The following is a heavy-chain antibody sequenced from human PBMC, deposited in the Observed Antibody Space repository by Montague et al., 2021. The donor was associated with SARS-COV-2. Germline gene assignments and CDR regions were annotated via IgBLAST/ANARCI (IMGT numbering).Heavy chain of an antibody. V-gene: IGHV4-4*07. CDR2: IHPNENT. J-gene: IGHJ4*01. CDR1: GAAELRRR. D-gene: IGHD2/OR15-2a*01. CDR3: ARGSEYYYHPFDY. Sequence: SETLSLTCTVSGAAELRRRSEEHTQDPRSHHEFVCRIHPNENTTYNPSLKSRLTMSVDTSERQLSLKMTSVSAADTAIYYCARGSEYYYHPFDYWGHGNLVTVSS.